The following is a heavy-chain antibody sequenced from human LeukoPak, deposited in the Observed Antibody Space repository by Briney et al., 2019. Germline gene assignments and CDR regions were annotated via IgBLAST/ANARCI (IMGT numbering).Heavy chain of an antibody. J-gene: IGHJ4*02. CDR1: GFTVSSNY. V-gene: IGHV3-66*01. CDR2: IDSSDTT. D-gene: IGHD2-2*01. Sequence: GGSLRLSCAASGFTVSSNYMTWVRQAPGKGLEWVSVIDSSDTTFYTDSVKGRFTISKDNSKNTLFLQMNSLRAEDTAVYYCARDPYTPVVPAAMRGNYWGQGTLVTVSS. CDR3: ARDPYTPVVPAAMRGNY.